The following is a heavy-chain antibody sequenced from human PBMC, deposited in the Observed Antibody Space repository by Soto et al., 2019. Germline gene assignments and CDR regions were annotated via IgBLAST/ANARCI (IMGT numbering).Heavy chain of an antibody. CDR3: AHLEGWLGFAEYFQH. CDR2: IYWKDDK. Sequence: QITLKESGPTLVKPTQTLTLTCTFSGFSLSTSGVGVGWIRQPPGKALEWLALIYWKDDKRYSPSLKSRLTSPKDTSKNQVVLTMTNMDPVDTATYYCAHLEGWLGFAEYFQHWGQGTLVTVSS. V-gene: IGHV2-5*01. CDR1: GFSLSTSGVG. D-gene: IGHD6-19*01. J-gene: IGHJ1*01.